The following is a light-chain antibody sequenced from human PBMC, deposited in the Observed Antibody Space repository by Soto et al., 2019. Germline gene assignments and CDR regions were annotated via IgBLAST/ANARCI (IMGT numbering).Light chain of an antibody. J-gene: IGKJ1*01. CDR1: QSVGSN. CDR2: DAS. Sequence: EIVMTQSPDTLSVSPGETATLSCRASQSVGSNLAWYQQKPGQAPRLLISDASTRAAGLPARFSGSGSGTEFTLTISSLQSEDFAVYYCQQSNTWPKTFGQGTKVEIK. CDR3: QQSNTWPKT. V-gene: IGKV3-15*01.